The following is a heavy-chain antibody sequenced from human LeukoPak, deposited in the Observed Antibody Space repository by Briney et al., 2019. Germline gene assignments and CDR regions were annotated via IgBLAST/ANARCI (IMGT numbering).Heavy chain of an antibody. CDR2: IYYSGST. D-gene: IGHD6-13*01. Sequence: SETLSLTCTVSGGSISSSSYYWGWIRHPPGKGLEWIGSIYYSGSTYYNPSLKSRVTLSVDTSKNQFSLKLSSVTAADTAVYYCARYTPGYSSSWFDYWGQGTLVTVSS. CDR3: ARYTPGYSSSWFDY. V-gene: IGHV4-39*01. J-gene: IGHJ4*02. CDR1: GGSISSSSYY.